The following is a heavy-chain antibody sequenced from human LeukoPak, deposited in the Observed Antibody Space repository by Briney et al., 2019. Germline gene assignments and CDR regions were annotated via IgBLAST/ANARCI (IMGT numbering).Heavy chain of an antibody. CDR1: GYTFTGYY. J-gene: IGHJ4*02. CDR2: INPNSGGT. V-gene: IGHV1-2*06. D-gene: IGHD3-3*01. Sequence: ASVKVSCKASGYTFTGYYMHWVRQAPGQGLEWMGRINPNSGGTNYAQKFQGRVTMTRDTSISTAYMELSRLRSDDTAVYYCARDHPYYDFWSGYLAPYYFDYWGQGTLVTVSS. CDR3: ARDHPYYDFWSGYLAPYYFDY.